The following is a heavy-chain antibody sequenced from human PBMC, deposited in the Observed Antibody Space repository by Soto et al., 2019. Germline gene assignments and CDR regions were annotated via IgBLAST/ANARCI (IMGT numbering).Heavy chain of an antibody. Sequence: PSETLSLTCAVYGGSFSGYYWSWIRQPPGKGLEWIGEISHSGSTNYNPSLKSRVTISVDTSKNQFSLKLSSVTAADTAVYYCARSDIVVVPAAIRGSPGLYYYYYGMDVWGQGTTVTV. D-gene: IGHD2-2*02. CDR3: ARSDIVVVPAAIRGSPGLYYYYYGMDV. CDR1: GGSFSGYY. J-gene: IGHJ6*02. V-gene: IGHV4-34*01. CDR2: ISHSGST.